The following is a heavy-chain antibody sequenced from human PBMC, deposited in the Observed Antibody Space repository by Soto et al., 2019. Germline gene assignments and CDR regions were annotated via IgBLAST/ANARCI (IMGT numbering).Heavy chain of an antibody. J-gene: IGHJ4*02. CDR3: AKSHYYDSSGYLFDY. CDR1: GFTFSSYA. D-gene: IGHD3-22*01. Sequence: HPGGSLRLSCAASGFTFSSYAMSWVRQAPGKGLEWVSAISGSGGSTYYADSVKGRFTISRDNSKNTLYLQMNSLRAEDTAVYYCAKSHYYDSSGYLFDYWGQGTLVTVSS. CDR2: ISGSGGST. V-gene: IGHV3-23*01.